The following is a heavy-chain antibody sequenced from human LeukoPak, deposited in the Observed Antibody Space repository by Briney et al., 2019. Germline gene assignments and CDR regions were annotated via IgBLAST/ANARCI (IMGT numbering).Heavy chain of an antibody. CDR2: INSDGSST. CDR3: AKDVSRILTGARNYFDS. J-gene: IGHJ4*02. CDR1: GFTFSSYG. V-gene: IGHV3-NL1*01. Sequence: GGSLRLSCAASGFTFSSYGMHWVRQAPGKGLEWVSRINSDGSSTGYADSVKGRFTISRDNSKNTLYLQMNSLRAEDTAVYYCAKDVSRILTGARNYFDSWGQGTLVTVSS. D-gene: IGHD3-9*01.